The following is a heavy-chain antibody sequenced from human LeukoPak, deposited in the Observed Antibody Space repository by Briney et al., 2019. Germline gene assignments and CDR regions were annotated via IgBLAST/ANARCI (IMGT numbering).Heavy chain of an antibody. J-gene: IGHJ4*02. V-gene: IGHV1-2*02. CDR1: GYTFTGYY. D-gene: IGHD1-1*01. Sequence: ASVKVSCKASGYTFTGYYMHWLRQAPGQGREWVGWINPNSGGTNYAQKFQGRVTMTRDTSISTACMELSRLRSDDTAVYYCARDSRNWSRFFTWGQGTLVTVPS. CDR3: ARDSRNWSRFFT. CDR2: INPNSGGT.